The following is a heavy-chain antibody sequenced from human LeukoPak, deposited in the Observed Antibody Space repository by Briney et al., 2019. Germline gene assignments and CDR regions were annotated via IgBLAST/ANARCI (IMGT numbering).Heavy chain of an antibody. V-gene: IGHV3-30*02. CDR1: GFTFSSYG. D-gene: IGHD3-9*01. J-gene: IGHJ6*03. CDR3: AKGSKALVFTRDHYMDV. Sequence: GGSLRLSCAASGFTFSSYGMHWVRRAPGKGLEWVAFIRYDGSNKYYADSVKGRFTISRDNSKNTLYLQMNSLRAEDTAVYYCAKGSKALVFTRDHYMDVWGKGTTVTISS. CDR2: IRYDGSNK.